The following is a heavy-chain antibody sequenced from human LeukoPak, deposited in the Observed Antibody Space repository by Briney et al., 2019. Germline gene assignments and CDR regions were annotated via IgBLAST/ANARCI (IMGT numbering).Heavy chain of an antibody. D-gene: IGHD3-10*01. Sequence: SETLSLTCTVSGGSISSGDYYWSWIRQPPGKGLEWIGYIYYSGSTYYNPSLKSRVTISVDTSKNQFSLKLSSVTAADTAVYCCASYGSGSYFGFSYWGQGTLVTVSS. J-gene: IGHJ4*02. CDR2: IYYSGST. V-gene: IGHV4-30-4*01. CDR3: ASYGSGSYFGFSY. CDR1: GGSISSGDYY.